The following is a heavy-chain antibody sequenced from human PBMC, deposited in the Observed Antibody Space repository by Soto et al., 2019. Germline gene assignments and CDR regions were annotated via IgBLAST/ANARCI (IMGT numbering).Heavy chain of an antibody. CDR3: IRPKCDPRSEADY. CDR1: GFTFSGSA. Sequence: EVQLVESGGGLVQPGGSLTLSCAASGFTFSGSAMHWVRQASGKGLEWVGRIRSKANSYATAYAASVKGRFTISRDDSKNTAYLQMNSLKTEDTAVYYCIRPKCDPRSEADYWGQGTLVTVSS. D-gene: IGHD2-21*02. CDR2: IRSKANSYAT. J-gene: IGHJ4*02. V-gene: IGHV3-73*02.